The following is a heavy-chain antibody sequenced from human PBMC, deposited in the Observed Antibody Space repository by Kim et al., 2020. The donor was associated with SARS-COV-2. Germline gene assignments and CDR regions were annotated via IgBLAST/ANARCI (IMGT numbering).Heavy chain of an antibody. V-gene: IGHV4-31*03. D-gene: IGHD1-20*01. CDR2: IYYSGST. CDR3: ARDSAVYSTWRGQGAPALRAENAFDI. Sequence: SETLSLTCTVSGGSISSGGYYWSWIRQHPGKGLEWIGYIYYSGSTYYNPSLKSRVTISVDTSKNQFSLKLSSVTAADTAVYYCARDSAVYSTWRGQGAPALRAENAFDIWGQGTMVTVSS. CDR1: GGSISSGGYY. J-gene: IGHJ3*02.